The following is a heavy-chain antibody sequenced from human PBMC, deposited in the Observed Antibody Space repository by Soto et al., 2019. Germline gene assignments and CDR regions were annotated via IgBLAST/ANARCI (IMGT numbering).Heavy chain of an antibody. CDR2: ISGSGDNT. J-gene: IGHJ6*03. CDR1: GFTFSNYV. Sequence: GGSLRLSCAASGFTFSNYVMSWVRQAPGKGLEWVSSISGSGDNTYYADSVKGRFTISRDNSKNTLYLQMNSLRAEDTAVYYCAKAVGYYYYYYMDVWGKGTTVTVSS. CDR3: AKAVGYYYYYYMDV. V-gene: IGHV3-23*01.